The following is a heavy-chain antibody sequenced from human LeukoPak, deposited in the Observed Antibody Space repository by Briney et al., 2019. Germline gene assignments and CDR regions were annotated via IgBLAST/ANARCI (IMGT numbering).Heavy chain of an antibody. CDR3: ARDDPLEPLDY. J-gene: IGHJ4*02. CDR2: IIPIFGTA. Sequence: ASVNVSCKASGYTFTSYGISWVRQAPGQGLEWMGGIIPIFGTANYAQKFQGRVTITADESTSTAYMELSSLRSEDTAVYYCARDDPLEPLDYWGQGTLVTVSS. CDR1: GYTFTSYG. D-gene: IGHD1-1*01. V-gene: IGHV1-69*13.